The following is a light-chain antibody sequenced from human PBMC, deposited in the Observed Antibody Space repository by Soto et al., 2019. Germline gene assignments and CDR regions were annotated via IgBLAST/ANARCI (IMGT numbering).Light chain of an antibody. CDR3: LQYNSDLNT. J-gene: IGKJ2*01. Sequence: DIQMTQSPSSLSASVGDRVTITCRASHGIGNDLGWYQQKAGKAPKRLIYAASSLEAGGPSRFSGSGSGAEFTLTISSLQPEDFATYYCLQYNSDLNTFGQGTKLEIK. CDR2: AAS. V-gene: IGKV1-17*01. CDR1: HGIGND.